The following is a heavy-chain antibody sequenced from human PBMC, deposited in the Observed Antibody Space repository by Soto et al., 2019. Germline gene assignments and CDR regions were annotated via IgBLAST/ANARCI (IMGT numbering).Heavy chain of an antibody. CDR2: TYYRSRFFS. CDR1: GDSVSSYSAA. J-gene: IGHJ5*02. D-gene: IGHD3-10*01. CDR3: VRDRFSSSGCFDP. V-gene: IGHV6-1*01. Sequence: SQTLSLTCAISGDSVSSYSAAWNWIRQSPSGGLEWLGRTYYRSRFFSDYAESVKSRIITNPDTSKNQFSRQLKSVTPEDTAVYYCVRDRFSSSGCFDPWGKGTTVTVSS.